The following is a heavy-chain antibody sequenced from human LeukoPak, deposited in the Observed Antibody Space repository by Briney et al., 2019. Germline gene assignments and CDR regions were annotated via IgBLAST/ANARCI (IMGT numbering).Heavy chain of an antibody. CDR1: GYTFTSYG. D-gene: IGHD1-26*01. CDR3: ARDDSGSYYHGVDY. CDR2: ISAYNGNT. Sequence: GASVKVSCKASGYTFTSYGISWMRQAPGQGLEWMGWISAYNGNTNYARKLQGRVTMTTDTSTSTAYMELRSLRSDDTAVYYCARDDSGSYYHGVDYWGQGTLVTVSS. J-gene: IGHJ4*02. V-gene: IGHV1-18*01.